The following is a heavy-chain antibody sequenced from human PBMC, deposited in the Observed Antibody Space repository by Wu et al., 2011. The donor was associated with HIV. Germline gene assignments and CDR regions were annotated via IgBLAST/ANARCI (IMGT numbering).Heavy chain of an antibody. CDR1: GGTLRKYA. Sequence: QVQLVQSGAEVREPGSSVKVSCQASGGTLRKYAFSWVRQAPGQGLEWVGGIVPVLGGSDYAQKFRGRFTITADESRTTVHMEMRSLRSDDTAVYYCARSGEAAAHYYYYLEHLGRGDHSHRLL. V-gene: IGHV1-69*11. CDR3: ARSGEAAAHYYYYLEH. D-gene: IGHD2-21*01. J-gene: IGHJ6*03. CDR2: IVPVLGGS.